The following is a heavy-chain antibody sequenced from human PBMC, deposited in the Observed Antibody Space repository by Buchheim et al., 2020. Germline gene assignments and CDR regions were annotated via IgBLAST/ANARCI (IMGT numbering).Heavy chain of an antibody. J-gene: IGHJ6*02. D-gene: IGHD2-15*01. CDR3: AREDPPQYCSGGSCYRYYYYYGMDV. V-gene: IGHV1-46*01. CDR1: GYTFTSYY. CDR2: INPSGGST. Sequence: QVQLVQSGAEVKKPGASVKVSCKASGYTFTSYYMHWVRQAPGQGLEWMGIINPSGGSTSYAQKFQGRVTMTRDTSTSTVYMALSSLRSEDTAVYYCAREDPPQYCSGGSCYRYYYYYGMDVWGQGTT.